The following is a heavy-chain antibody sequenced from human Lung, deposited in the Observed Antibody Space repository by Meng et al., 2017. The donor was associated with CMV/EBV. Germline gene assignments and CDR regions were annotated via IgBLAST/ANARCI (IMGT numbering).Heavy chain of an antibody. CDR3: ARAPIINDFWSGQVSNYFDN. D-gene: IGHD3-3*01. Sequence: SETXSLXXAVYGGSFSGYYWSWIRQPPGKGLEWIGEINHSGSINYNPSLKSRVTISVDTSKDQFSLKLNSVTAADTAVYYCARAPIINDFWSGQVSNYFDNWGQGXLVTVSS. V-gene: IGHV4-34*01. J-gene: IGHJ4*02. CDR2: INHSGSI. CDR1: GGSFSGYY.